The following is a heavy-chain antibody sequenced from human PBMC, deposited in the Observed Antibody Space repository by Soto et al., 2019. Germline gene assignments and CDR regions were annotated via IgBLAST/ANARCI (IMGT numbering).Heavy chain of an antibody. CDR3: ARDGRTVTPLFRVWFDP. CDR2: INAGNGNT. CDR1: GYTFTSYA. D-gene: IGHD4-17*01. J-gene: IGHJ5*02. V-gene: IGHV1-3*01. Sequence: GASVKVSCKASGYTFTSYAMHWVRQAPGQRLEWMGWINAGNGNTKYSQKFQGRVTITRDTSASTAYMELSSLRSEDTAVYYCARDGRTVTPLFRVWFDPWGQGTLVTVSS.